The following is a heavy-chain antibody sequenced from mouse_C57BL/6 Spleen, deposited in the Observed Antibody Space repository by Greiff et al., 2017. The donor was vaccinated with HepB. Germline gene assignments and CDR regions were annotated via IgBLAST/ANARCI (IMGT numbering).Heavy chain of an antibody. CDR2: IRNKANGYTT. V-gene: IGHV7-3*01. CDR1: GFTFTDYY. J-gene: IGHJ4*01. CDR3: ARYMITRYAMDY. Sequence: DVHLVESGGGLVQPGGSLSLSCAASGFTFTDYYMSWVRQPPGKALEWLGFIRNKANGYTTEYSASVKGRFTISRDNSQSILYLQMNALRAEDSATYYCARYMITRYAMDYWGQGTSVTVSS. D-gene: IGHD2-4*01.